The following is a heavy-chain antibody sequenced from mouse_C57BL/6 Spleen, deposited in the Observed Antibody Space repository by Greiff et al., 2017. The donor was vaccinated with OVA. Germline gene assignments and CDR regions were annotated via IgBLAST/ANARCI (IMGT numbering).Heavy chain of an antibody. CDR1: GYTFTSYW. CDR3: ARREGLDY. V-gene: IGHV1-59*01. CDR2: IDPSDSYT. Sequence: QVQLQQPGAELVRPGTSVKLSCKASGYTFTSYWMHWVKQRPGQGLEWIGVIDPSDSYTNYNQKFKGKATLTVDTSSSTAYMQLSSLTSEDSAVYYYARREGLDYWGQGTTLTVSS. J-gene: IGHJ2*01.